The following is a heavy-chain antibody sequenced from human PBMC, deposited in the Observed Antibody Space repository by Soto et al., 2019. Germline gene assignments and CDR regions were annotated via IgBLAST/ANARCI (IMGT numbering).Heavy chain of an antibody. CDR3: XRWGTTGGLDV. CDR2: TSYDGSNK. J-gene: IGHJ4*02. V-gene: IGHV3-30*19. CDR1: GFTFRSYV. D-gene: IGHD3-16*01. Sequence: QVQLVESGGGVVQPGASLRLSCVGSGFTFRSYVIHWVRQAPGKGLEWVALTSYDGSNKYYDDSVKGRFTISRDNSRNTVDLHMXSXXXEXXXLXXCXRWGTTGGLDVWGQGTLVSVSS.